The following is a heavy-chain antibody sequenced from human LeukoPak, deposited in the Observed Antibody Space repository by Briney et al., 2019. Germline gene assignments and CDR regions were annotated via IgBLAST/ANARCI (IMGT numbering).Heavy chain of an antibody. CDR2: MYYYSGST. CDR3: ARVAGDYYYAMDV. D-gene: IGHD6-19*01. CDR1: GGSISHSSYY. J-gene: IGHJ6*02. V-gene: IGHV4-39*01. Sequence: SETLSLTCTVSGGSISHSSYYWGWIRQPSGKGLEWIGSMYYYSGSTYYNPSLKSRVTISVDTSKNQFSLKLSSVTVADTAVYYCARVAGDYYYAMDVWGPGTTVTVSS.